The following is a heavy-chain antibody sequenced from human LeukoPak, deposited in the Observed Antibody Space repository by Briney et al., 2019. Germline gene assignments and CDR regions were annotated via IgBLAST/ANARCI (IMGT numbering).Heavy chain of an antibody. Sequence: GGSLRLSCAASGLTFSNYWKSWVRQAPGKGLEWSANIKEDGSEKYYVDSVKGRFTISRDNAKNSLYLQMNSLRAEDTAVYYCALGGHFDYWGQGTLVTVSS. CDR1: GLTFSNYW. CDR2: IKEDGSEK. J-gene: IGHJ4*02. D-gene: IGHD4-23*01. V-gene: IGHV3-7*05. CDR3: ALGGHFDY.